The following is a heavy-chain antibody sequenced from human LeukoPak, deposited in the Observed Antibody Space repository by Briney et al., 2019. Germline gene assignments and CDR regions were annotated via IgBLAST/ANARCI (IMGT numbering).Heavy chain of an antibody. Sequence: PGGSLRLSYAASGFTFSSYNMAWVRQAPGKGLEWVSSISTSNSYIYYADSVKGRFTISRDNAKNSLYLQMNSLRAEDTAMYYCARALGLADYWGQGTLVTVSS. V-gene: IGHV3-21*01. J-gene: IGHJ4*02. CDR2: ISTSNSYI. CDR1: GFTFSSYN. CDR3: ARALGLADY.